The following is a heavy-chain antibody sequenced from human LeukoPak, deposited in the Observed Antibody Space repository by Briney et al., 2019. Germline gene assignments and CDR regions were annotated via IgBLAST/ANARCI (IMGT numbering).Heavy chain of an antibody. V-gene: IGHV1-2*06. CDR1: GYTFTGYY. J-gene: IGHJ4*02. CDR2: INPNSGGT. CDR3: ARTTVTTSAADY. D-gene: IGHD4-17*01. Sequence: ASVKVSCKASGYTFTGYYMHWVRQAPGQGLEWMGRINPNSGGTNYAQKFQGRVTMTRDTSISTAYMELSRLRSDDTAVYYCARTTVTTSAADYWGQGTLVTVSS.